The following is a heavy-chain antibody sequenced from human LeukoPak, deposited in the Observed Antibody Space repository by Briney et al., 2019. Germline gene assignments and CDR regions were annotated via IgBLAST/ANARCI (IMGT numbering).Heavy chain of an antibody. D-gene: IGHD2-21*02. CDR1: GFSLSTSGVG. J-gene: IGHJ4*02. CDR2: IYWDDDK. V-gene: IGHV2-5*02. CDR3: AHQTDCGGDCPNPPYFDY. Sequence: SGPTLVKPTQTLTLTCTFSGFSLSTSGVGVGWIRQPPGKALEWLALIYWDDDKRYSPSLKSRLTITKDTSKNQVVLTMTNMDPVDTATYYCAHQTDCGGDCPNPPYFDYWGQGTLVTVSS.